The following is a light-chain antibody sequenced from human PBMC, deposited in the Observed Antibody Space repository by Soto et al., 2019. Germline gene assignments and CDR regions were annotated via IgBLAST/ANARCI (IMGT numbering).Light chain of an antibody. CDR3: QQFGSSIPHT. V-gene: IGKV3-15*01. J-gene: IGKJ2*01. Sequence: EIVMTQSPATLSVSPGERATLSCRASQSVSNNLAWYQQQPGQAPRLLIYGASTTASGIPARFSASGSGTEFTLTISSLQSEDFGVYYCQQFGSSIPHTFGQGTKLEIK. CDR2: GAS. CDR1: QSVSNN.